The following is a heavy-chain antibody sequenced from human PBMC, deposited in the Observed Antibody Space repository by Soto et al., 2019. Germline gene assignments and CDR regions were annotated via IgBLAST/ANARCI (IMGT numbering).Heavy chain of an antibody. D-gene: IGHD4-17*01. V-gene: IGHV3-30-3*02. CDR1: GFTFSSYA. Sequence: SLRLSCAASGFTFSSYALSWVRQAPGKGLEWVAATSYDGTNKYYADSVKGRFIISRDNSQNTLDLQMNTLRPEDTAVYYCAGVYYGGDSVNNFWGQGSPVTVSS. CDR2: TSYDGTNK. CDR3: AGVYYGGDSVNNF. J-gene: IGHJ4*02.